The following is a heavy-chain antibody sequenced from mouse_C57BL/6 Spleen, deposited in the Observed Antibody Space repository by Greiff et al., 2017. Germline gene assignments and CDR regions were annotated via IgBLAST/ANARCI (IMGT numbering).Heavy chain of an antibody. V-gene: IGHV1-58*01. CDR2: IYPGNGYT. CDR1: GYTFTDYS. Sequence: EVQLQQSGAELVRPGSSVKMSCKASGYTFTDYSIHWVKQRPGQGLEWIGYIYPGNGYTEYNEKFQGKATLTSDTSSSTAYMQLSSLTSEDSAIYYCGTSENGYYAMDYWGQGTSVTVSA. J-gene: IGHJ4*01. CDR3: GTSENGYYAMDY.